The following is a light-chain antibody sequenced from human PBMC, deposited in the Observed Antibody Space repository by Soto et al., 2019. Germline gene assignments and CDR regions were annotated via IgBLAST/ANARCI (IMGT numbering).Light chain of an antibody. CDR1: QSITTW. CDR3: QQYDNESWT. Sequence: GDRVIITCRASQSITTWLAWCQQKPGKAPNLLIYNASTLKSGVPSRFSGSGSGTEFTLTISSLQPDDFATYYCQQYDNESWTFGQGTKVEIK. J-gene: IGKJ1*01. V-gene: IGKV1-5*03. CDR2: NAS.